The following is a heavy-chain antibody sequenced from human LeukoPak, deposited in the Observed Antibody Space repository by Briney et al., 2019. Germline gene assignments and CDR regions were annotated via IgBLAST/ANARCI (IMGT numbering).Heavy chain of an antibody. V-gene: IGHV1-2*02. J-gene: IGHJ4*02. CDR3: ARHYGSGSDLDY. CDR1: GYTFTGYY. CDR2: INPNSGGT. D-gene: IGHD3-10*01. Sequence: ASVKVSCKASGYTFTGYYMHWVRQAPGQGLEWMGWINPNSGGTNYAQKLQGRVTMTRDTSISTAYMELSRLRSDDTAVYYCARHYGSGSDLDYWGQGTLVTVSS.